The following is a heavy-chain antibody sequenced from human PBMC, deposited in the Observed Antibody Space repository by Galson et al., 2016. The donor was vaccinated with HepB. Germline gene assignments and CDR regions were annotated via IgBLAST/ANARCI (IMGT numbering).Heavy chain of an antibody. CDR3: ARGGGKHGPLNY. CDR1: GFTFRRYW. D-gene: IGHD3-16*01. CDR2: INSDGSST. V-gene: IGHV3-74*01. Sequence: SLRLSCAASGFTFRRYWIHWVRQAPGKGLVWVSRINSDGSSTSYADSVKGRFTISRDNAKNTLYLQMNSLRAEDTAVYYCARGGGKHGPLNYWGQGTLVTVSS. J-gene: IGHJ4*02.